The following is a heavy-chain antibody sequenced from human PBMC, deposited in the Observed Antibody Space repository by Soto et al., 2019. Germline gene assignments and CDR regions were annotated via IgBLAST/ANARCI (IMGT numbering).Heavy chain of an antibody. CDR1: GGSVGVYY. V-gene: IGHV4-59*02. Sequence: SETLSLTCTISGGSVGVYYWSWIRQSTGQGLEWIGYIYASGSPYYNPSLRSRVAISADTSKNQISLKLTSPTAADTAVYYCARGVGSSPPQYWGRGTLVTVSS. J-gene: IGHJ4*02. CDR2: IYASGSP. D-gene: IGHD1-26*01. CDR3: ARGVGSSPPQY.